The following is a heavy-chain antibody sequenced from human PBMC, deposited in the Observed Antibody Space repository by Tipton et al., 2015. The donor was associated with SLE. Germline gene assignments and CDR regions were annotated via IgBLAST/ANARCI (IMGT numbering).Heavy chain of an antibody. D-gene: IGHD6-19*01. Sequence: QSGPEVKKPGASVKVSCKVSGYTLTELSMHWVRQAPGKGLEWMGGFDPEDGETIYAQKFQGRVTMTEDTSTDTAYMELSSLRSEDTAVYYCATGGVGAGYYHYYYMDVWGKGTTVTVSS. CDR2: FDPEDGET. J-gene: IGHJ6*03. V-gene: IGHV1-24*01. CDR3: ATGGVGAGYYHYYYMDV. CDR1: GYTLTELS.